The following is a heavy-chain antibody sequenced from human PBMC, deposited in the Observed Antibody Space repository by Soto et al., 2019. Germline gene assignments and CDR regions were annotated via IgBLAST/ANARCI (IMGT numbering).Heavy chain of an antibody. CDR3: ARVRGCSDGTCYPFDY. V-gene: IGHV5-51*03. CDR1: GYAFSSYW. D-gene: IGHD2-15*01. Sequence: EVQLVQSGAEVTKPGESLRISCKGSGYAFSSYWIAWVRQMPGKGLECVGIIYPGDSETRITPSFQGQVSISADKSINSAYLQWSSLWASDTAMYYCARVRGCSDGTCYPFDYWGQGTLVTVSS. J-gene: IGHJ4*02. CDR2: IYPGDSET.